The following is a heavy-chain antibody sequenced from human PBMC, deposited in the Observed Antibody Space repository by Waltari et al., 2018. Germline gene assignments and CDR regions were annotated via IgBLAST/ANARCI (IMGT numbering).Heavy chain of an antibody. CDR3: ARIEQWLVSHY. Sequence: QVQLVQSGAEVKKPGASVKVSCKASGYTFTSYGISWVRQAPGQGLEWMGWVSASNANPNYATKPQARASRTTVTSPSPAYMELRSLRIDDTAVYYCARIEQWLVSHYWGQGTLVTVSS. J-gene: IGHJ4*02. V-gene: IGHV1-18*01. CDR2: VSASNANP. D-gene: IGHD6-19*01. CDR1: GYTFTSYG.